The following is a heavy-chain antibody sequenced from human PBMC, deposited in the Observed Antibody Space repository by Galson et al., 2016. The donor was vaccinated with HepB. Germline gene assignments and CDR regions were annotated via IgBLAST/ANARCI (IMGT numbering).Heavy chain of an antibody. D-gene: IGHD3-22*01. CDR2: ISASGGRT. CDR1: GFTFSTYA. V-gene: IGHV3-23*01. J-gene: IGHJ4*02. Sequence: SLRLSCAASGFTFSTYAMIWVRQAPGKGLEWVSGISASGGRTYYADSVKGRFTISRVNSNNTLYLQMNSLRAEDTAIYYCAKTGTSGYSAPLDFWGQGTLAAVSS. CDR3: AKTGTSGYSAPLDF.